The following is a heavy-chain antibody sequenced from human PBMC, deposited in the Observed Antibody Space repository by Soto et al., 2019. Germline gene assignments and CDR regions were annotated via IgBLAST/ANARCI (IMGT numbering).Heavy chain of an antibody. D-gene: IGHD3-10*01. J-gene: IGHJ6*02. Sequence: PGGSLRLSCDASGFTFSVFGMHWVRQAPGKGLEWVAVLSYDGTYKYYADSVKGRFTISRDNSKNMLFLQMNSLRPDETDVYYCEKDQAKYVSGYFYGMDVWGQGTAVTVSS. V-gene: IGHV3-30*18. CDR2: LSYDGTYK. CDR1: GFTFSVFG. CDR3: EKDQAKYVSGYFYGMDV.